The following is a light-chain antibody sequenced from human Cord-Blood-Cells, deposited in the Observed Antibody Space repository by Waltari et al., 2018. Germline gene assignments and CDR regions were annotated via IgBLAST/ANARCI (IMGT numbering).Light chain of an antibody. CDR1: SSAVGSYNL. J-gene: IGLJ3*02. CDR3: CSYAGSSTV. CDR2: EGS. V-gene: IGLV2-23*01. Sequence: SALTQPASVSGSPGQSITIPCPGTSSAVGSYNLVSWYQQHPGKAPKPMIYEGSKRPSGVSNRFSGSKSGNTASLTISGLQAEDEADYYCCSYAGSSTVFGGGTKLTVL.